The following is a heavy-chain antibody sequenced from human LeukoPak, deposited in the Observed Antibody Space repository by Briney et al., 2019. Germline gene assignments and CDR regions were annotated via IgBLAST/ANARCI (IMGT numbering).Heavy chain of an antibody. Sequence: GGSLRLSCAASGFTLSDYYMSWIRQAPGKGLEWVSYSSSSGSTMYYADSVKGRFAISRDNAKNSLYLQMNSLRAEDTAVYYCARRRDFIDYWGQGTLVTVSS. J-gene: IGHJ4*02. CDR3: ARRRDFIDY. V-gene: IGHV3-11*01. D-gene: IGHD3/OR15-3a*01. CDR2: SSSSGSTM. CDR1: GFTLSDYY.